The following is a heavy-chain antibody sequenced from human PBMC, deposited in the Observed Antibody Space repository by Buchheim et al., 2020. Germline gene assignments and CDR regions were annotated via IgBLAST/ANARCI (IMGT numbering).Heavy chain of an antibody. D-gene: IGHD6-6*01. CDR1: GFTFSRYN. CDR2: ISSSSSTI. Sequence: EVQLVESGGGLVQPGGSLRLSCAASGFTFSRYNMNWVRQAPGKGLEWVSYISSSSSTIYYQDSVKGRFTIYRDNAKNSLYVQMNSLRAEDTAVYYCARDTGYSSSYYFDYWGQGTL. V-gene: IGHV3-48*01. J-gene: IGHJ4*02. CDR3: ARDTGYSSSYYFDY.